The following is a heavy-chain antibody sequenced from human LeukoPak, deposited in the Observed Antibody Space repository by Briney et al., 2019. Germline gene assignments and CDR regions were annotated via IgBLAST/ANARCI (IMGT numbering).Heavy chain of an antibody. CDR1: GFTFSSYA. V-gene: IGHV3-23*01. CDR2: ISGSGGST. D-gene: IGHD3-10*01. CDR3: AKYEKMMVRGAAISY. Sequence: GGSLRLSCAASGFTFSSYAMSWVRQAPGKGLEWVSAISGSGGSTYYADSVKGRFTISRDNSKNTLYLQMNSLRAEDTAVYYCAKYEKMMVRGAAISYWGQGTLVTVSS. J-gene: IGHJ4*02.